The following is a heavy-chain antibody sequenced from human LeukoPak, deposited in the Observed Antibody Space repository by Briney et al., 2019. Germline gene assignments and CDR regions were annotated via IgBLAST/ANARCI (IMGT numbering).Heavy chain of an antibody. CDR3: ARDSLGLLRPNYFDY. V-gene: IGHV3-30-3*01. CDR2: ISYDGSNK. D-gene: IGHD1-7*01. CDR1: GFIFSSYA. Sequence: GGSLRLSCAASGFIFSSYAIHWVRQAPGKGLEWVAVISYDGSNKYYADSVKGRFTISRDNSKNTLYLQMNSLRAEDTAVYYCARDSLGLLRPNYFDYWGQGTLVTVSS. J-gene: IGHJ4*02.